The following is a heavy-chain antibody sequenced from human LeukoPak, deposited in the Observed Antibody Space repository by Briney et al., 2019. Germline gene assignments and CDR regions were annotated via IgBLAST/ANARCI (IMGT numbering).Heavy chain of an antibody. CDR1: GGTFSSYA. CDR3: AQAAAGSIPFDY. V-gene: IGHV1-69*13. J-gene: IGHJ4*02. Sequence: GASVKVSCKASGGTFSSYAISWVRQAPGQGLEWMGGIIPIFGTANYAQKFQGRVTITADESTSTAYMELGRLRSEDTAVYYCAQAAAGSIPFDYWGQGTLVTVSS. CDR2: IIPIFGTA. D-gene: IGHD6-13*01.